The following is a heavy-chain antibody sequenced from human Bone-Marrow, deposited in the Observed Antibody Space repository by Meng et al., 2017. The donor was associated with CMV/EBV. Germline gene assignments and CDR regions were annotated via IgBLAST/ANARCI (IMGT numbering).Heavy chain of an antibody. V-gene: IGHV3-7*01. Sequence: GESLKISCAASGFTFSSYWMSWVRQAPGKGLEWVANIKQDGSEKYYVDSVKGRFTISRDNAKNSLYLQMNSLRDEDTAVYYCAREPGSRAFDIWGQGTMVTVSS. CDR3: AREPGSRAFDI. CDR1: GFTFSSYW. J-gene: IGHJ3*02. D-gene: IGHD3-10*01. CDR2: IKQDGSEK.